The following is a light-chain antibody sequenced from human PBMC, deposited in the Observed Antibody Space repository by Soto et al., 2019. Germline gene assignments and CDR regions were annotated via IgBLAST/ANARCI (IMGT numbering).Light chain of an antibody. CDR1: QSVSSN. CDR3: LQYNNWPPETWT. V-gene: IGKV3-15*01. CDR2: GAS. Sequence: EIVMTQSPATLSVSPGERATLSCRAGQSVSSNLAWYQHRPGQAPRLLINGASTRATGIPGRFSGSGSGTEFTLTISSLQSEDIAVYFCLQYNNWPPETWTFGPGTKVEIK. J-gene: IGKJ1*01.